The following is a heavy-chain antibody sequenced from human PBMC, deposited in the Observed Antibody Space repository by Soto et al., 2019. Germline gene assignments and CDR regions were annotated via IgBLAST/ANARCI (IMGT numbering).Heavy chain of an antibody. CDR2: IIPIFGTA. V-gene: IGHV1-69*13. J-gene: IGHJ6*02. CDR1: GGTFSSYA. Sequence: VASVKVSFKASGGTFSSYAISWVRQAPGQGLEWMGGIIPIFGTANYAQKFQGRVTITADESTSTAYMELSSLRSEDTAVYYCASLPPYCSGGSCPNYGMDVWGQGTTVTVSS. CDR3: ASLPPYCSGGSCPNYGMDV. D-gene: IGHD2-15*01.